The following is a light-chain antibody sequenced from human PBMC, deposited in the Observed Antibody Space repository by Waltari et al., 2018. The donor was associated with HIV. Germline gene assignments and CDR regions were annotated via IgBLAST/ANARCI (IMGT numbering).Light chain of an antibody. CDR2: MNH. CDR1: TSNVESNY. Sequence: QSVLTQPPSASGTPGQRVTISCFGGTSNVESNYVYWYQQVPGTTPKLIIYMNHERPSGVPDRFSGSKSGTSASLAVSGLRSEDEAAYYCAVWDDSLNGLVFGGGTKLTVL. V-gene: IGLV1-47*01. CDR3: AVWDDSLNGLV. J-gene: IGLJ2*01.